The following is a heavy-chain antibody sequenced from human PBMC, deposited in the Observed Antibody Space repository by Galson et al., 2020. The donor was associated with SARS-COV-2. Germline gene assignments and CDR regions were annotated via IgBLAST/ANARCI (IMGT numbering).Heavy chain of an antibody. CDR1: GFTVSSNY. J-gene: IGHJ6*02. Sequence: GGSLRLSCAASGFTVSSNYMSWVRQAPGKGLEWVSVIYSGGSTDYADSVKGRFTISRDNSKNTLYLQMNSLRAEDTAVYYCARETVDYYYYYGMDVWGQGTTVTVSS. CDR3: ARETVDYYYYYGMDV. CDR2: IYSGGST. D-gene: IGHD4-4*01. V-gene: IGHV3-53*01.